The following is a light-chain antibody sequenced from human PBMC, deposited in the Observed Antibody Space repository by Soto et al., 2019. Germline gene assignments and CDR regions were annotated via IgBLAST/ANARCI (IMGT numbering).Light chain of an antibody. J-gene: IGLJ1*01. CDR1: SSDVGGYNY. V-gene: IGLV2-8*01. Sequence: QSVLTQPPSASGSPGQSVTISCTATSSDVGGYNYVSWYQQHPGKAPKLMIYEVSKRPSGVPDRFSGSKSGNTASLTVSGLQAEDEADYYCSSYAGSNAYVFGNGTKVTV. CDR3: SSYAGSNAYV. CDR2: EVS.